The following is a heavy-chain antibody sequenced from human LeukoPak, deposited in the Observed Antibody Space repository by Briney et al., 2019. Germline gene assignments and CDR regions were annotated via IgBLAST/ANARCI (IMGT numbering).Heavy chain of an antibody. CDR1: GFTFSSYS. V-gene: IGHV3-21*04. CDR3: AKDHSSGYYYFDY. Sequence: GGSPRLSCVASGFTFSSYSMNWVRQAPGKGLEWVSSISSSSSYIYYADSVKGRFTISRDNSKNTLYLQMNSLRAEDTAVYYCAKDHSSGYYYFDYWGQGTLVTVSS. CDR2: ISSSSSYI. J-gene: IGHJ4*02. D-gene: IGHD3-22*01.